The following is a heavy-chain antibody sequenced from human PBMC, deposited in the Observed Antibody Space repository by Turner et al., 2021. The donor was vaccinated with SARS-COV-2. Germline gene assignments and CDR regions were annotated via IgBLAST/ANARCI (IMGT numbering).Heavy chain of an antibody. Sequence: QVQLVESGGGVVQPGRSLRLSCAPSGSTFRSYARHWVRQAPGRGRGWVAVISYDGSNKYYADSVKGRFTISRDNSKNTLYLQMNSLRAEDTAVYYCARDVEAGTSTVTVFDYWGQGTLVTVSS. V-gene: IGHV3-30*04. J-gene: IGHJ4*02. CDR2: ISYDGSNK. CDR3: ARDVEAGTSTVTVFDY. CDR1: GSTFRSYA. D-gene: IGHD4-17*01.